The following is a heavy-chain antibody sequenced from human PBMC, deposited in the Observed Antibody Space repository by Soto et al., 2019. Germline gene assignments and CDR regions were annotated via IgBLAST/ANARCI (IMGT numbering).Heavy chain of an antibody. CDR3: ARARDSSGYGFLFGY. V-gene: IGHV1-8*01. CDR1: GYTFTSYD. D-gene: IGHD3-22*01. J-gene: IGHJ4*02. CDR2: MSPNSGNT. Sequence: GAAVKVSSKASGYTFTSYDINWVRQATGQGLEWMGWMSPNSGNTGYAQKFQGRVTMTRNTSISTAYMELSSLRSEDTAVYYCARARDSSGYGFLFGYWGQGTLVTVSS.